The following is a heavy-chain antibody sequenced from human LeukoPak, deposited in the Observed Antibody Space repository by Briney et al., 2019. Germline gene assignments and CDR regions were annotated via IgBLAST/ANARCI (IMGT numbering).Heavy chain of an antibody. J-gene: IGHJ4*02. Sequence: PGGSLRLSCAASGFTFSSYWMHWVRQAPGKGLVWVSRINSDGSSTSYADSVKGRFTVSRDNSKNTLYLQMNSLRAEDTAVYYCAKEPNSGWPYYFDYWGQGTLVTVPS. CDR3: AKEPNSGWPYYFDY. CDR2: INSDGSST. D-gene: IGHD6-19*01. V-gene: IGHV3-74*01. CDR1: GFTFSSYW.